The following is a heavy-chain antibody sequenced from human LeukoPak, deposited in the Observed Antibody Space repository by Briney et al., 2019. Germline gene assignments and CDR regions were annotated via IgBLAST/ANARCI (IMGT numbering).Heavy chain of an antibody. CDR3: AREDDSWGPNNLDL. J-gene: IGHJ3*01. V-gene: IGHV3-48*02. CDR2: IDTSSSTM. CDR1: AFTFSDYS. Sequence: GGSLRLSCAASAFTFSDYSMNWVRQAPGEGLEWISYIDTSSSTMYYADSVMGRFTISRDNAKESLYLQMNSLRDEDTAVYYCAREDDSWGPNNLDLWGQGTMVTVSS. D-gene: IGHD7-27*01.